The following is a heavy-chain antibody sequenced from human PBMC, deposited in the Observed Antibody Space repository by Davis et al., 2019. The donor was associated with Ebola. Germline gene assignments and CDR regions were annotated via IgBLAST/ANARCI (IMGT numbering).Heavy chain of an antibody. V-gene: IGHV3-23*01. CDR1: GFTFSSYA. D-gene: IGHD1-1*01. J-gene: IGHJ4*02. CDR3: AKDMDWNPYPV. Sequence: GESLKISCAASGFTFSSYAMSWVRQAPGKGLEWVSAISGSGGSTYYADSVKGRFTISRDNSKNTLYLQMNSLRAEDTAVYYCAKDMDWNPYPVWGQGTLVTVSS. CDR2: ISGSGGST.